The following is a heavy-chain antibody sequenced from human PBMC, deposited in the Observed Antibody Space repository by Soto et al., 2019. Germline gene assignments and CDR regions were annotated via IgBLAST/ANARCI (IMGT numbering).Heavy chain of an antibody. V-gene: IGHV4-34*01. CDR1: GGSFSGYY. CDR3: ARGVVVVAATLDY. J-gene: IGHJ4*02. Sequence: QVQLQQWGAGLLKPSETLSLTCAVYGGSFSGYYWSWIRQPPGKGLEWIGEINHSGSTNYNPSLKSRVTISVDTSKNQFSLKLSSVTAADTAVYYCARGVVVVAATLDYWGQGTLVTVSS. D-gene: IGHD2-15*01. CDR2: INHSGST.